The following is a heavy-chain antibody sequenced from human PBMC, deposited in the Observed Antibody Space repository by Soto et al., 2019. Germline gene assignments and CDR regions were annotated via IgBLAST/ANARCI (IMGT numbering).Heavy chain of an antibody. CDR2: INHSGNT. Sequence: PSETLSLTCAVYGASLSDNYCNWLRQPPGKGLEWIGEINHSGNTNYNPSLRSRVTISIDTSKNQLSLNLRSVSAADTAAYHCGRGRGEFDAWGQGTPVTVSS. CDR3: GRGRGEFDA. V-gene: IGHV4-34*01. J-gene: IGHJ5*02. CDR1: GASLSDNY. D-gene: IGHD2-21*01.